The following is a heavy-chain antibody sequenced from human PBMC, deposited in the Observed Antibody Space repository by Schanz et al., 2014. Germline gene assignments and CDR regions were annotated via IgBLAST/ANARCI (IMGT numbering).Heavy chain of an antibody. V-gene: IGHV1-8*01. CDR2: MNPNSGNT. J-gene: IGHJ4*02. CDR1: GYNITSND. CDR3: ARGYGDSATDF. D-gene: IGHD4-17*01. Sequence: QVQLVQSGAEVKKPGSSMKVSCKASGYNITSNDVTWVRQATGQGLEWMGWMNPNSGNTGYAQKFQGRVTMTRNTSRSTAYMELSGLRSEDTAVYYCARGYGDSATDFWGQGTLVTVSS.